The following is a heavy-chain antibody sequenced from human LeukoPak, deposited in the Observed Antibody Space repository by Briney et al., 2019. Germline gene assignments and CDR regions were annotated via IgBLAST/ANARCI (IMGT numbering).Heavy chain of an antibody. CDR2: IYHSGST. Sequence: PSETLSLTCAVSGYSISSGYYWGWIRQPPGKGLEWIGSIYHSGSTYYNPSLKSRVTISVDTSKNQFSLKLSSVTAADTAVYYCARLGYSYGYPWFDPWGQGTLVTVSS. D-gene: IGHD5-18*01. CDR3: ARLGYSYGYPWFDP. CDR1: GYSISSGYY. J-gene: IGHJ5*02. V-gene: IGHV4-38-2*01.